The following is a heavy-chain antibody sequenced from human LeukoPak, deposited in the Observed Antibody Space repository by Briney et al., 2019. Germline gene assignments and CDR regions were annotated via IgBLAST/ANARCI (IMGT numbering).Heavy chain of an antibody. CDR3: ARDRGSSPYYYYYMDV. CDR2: IYTSGRT. J-gene: IGHJ6*03. CDR1: GGSISSGSYY. Sequence: SETLSLTCTVSGGSISSGSYYWSWIRQPAGKGLEWIGRIYTSGRTNYNPSLKSRVTISVDTSKNQFSLKLSSVTAADTAVYYCARDRGSSPYYYYYMDVWGKGTTVTVSS. D-gene: IGHD6-6*01. V-gene: IGHV4-61*02.